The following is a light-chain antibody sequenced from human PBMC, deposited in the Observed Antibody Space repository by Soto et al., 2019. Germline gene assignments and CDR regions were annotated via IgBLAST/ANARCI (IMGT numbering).Light chain of an antibody. V-gene: IGKV1-39*01. Sequence: DIQMTQSPSSLSASVGDRVTIPCRASQNIRNYLYWYQQMPGQAPQLLIYAASSLPSGVPPRFSGSAPGTDFTLAISSLQPEYFATDYGQHSYSTSALTGGGGTKVEIK. J-gene: IGKJ4*01. CDR2: AAS. CDR3: QHSYSTSALT. CDR1: QNIRNY.